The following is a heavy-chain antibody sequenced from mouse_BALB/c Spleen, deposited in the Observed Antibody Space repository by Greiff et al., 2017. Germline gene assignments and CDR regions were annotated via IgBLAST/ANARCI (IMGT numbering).Heavy chain of an antibody. CDR3: ESGGTGLKAWFAY. CDR2: INPSTGYT. CDR1: GYTFTSYW. V-gene: IGHV1-7*01. D-gene: IGHD3-1*01. Sequence: QVQLQQSGAELAKPGASVKMSCKASGYTFTSYWMHWVKQRPGQGLEWIGYINPSTGYTEYKQKFKDKATLTADKSSSTAYMQLSSLTSEDSAVYSGESGGTGLKAWFAYWGQGTMLTVSA. J-gene: IGHJ3*01.